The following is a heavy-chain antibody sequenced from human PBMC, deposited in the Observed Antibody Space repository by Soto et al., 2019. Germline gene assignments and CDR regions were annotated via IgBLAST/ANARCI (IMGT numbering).Heavy chain of an antibody. D-gene: IGHD5-18*01. CDR3: ARVPVDTYMIYWSDP. Sequence: SETLSLTCTVSGGSVTSGDYYWTWIRQPPGKGLEWIGYVYYGGSTNYNPSLKSRVSISVETAKNQFSLKLSSVTAADTAVYYCARVPVDTYMIYWSDPWGQGFLVTVSS. J-gene: IGHJ5*02. CDR2: VYYGGST. CDR1: GGSVTSGDYY. V-gene: IGHV4-61*08.